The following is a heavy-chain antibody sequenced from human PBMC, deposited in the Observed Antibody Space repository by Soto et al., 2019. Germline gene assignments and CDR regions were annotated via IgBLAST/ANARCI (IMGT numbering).Heavy chain of an antibody. CDR2: INHSGST. CDR3: ARGWLKGGWFDP. Sequence: SETLSLTCAVYGRSFSGYYWSWIRQPPGKGLEWIGEINHSGSTNYNPSLKSRVTISVDTSKNQFSLKLSSVTAADTAVYYCARGWLKGGWFDPWGQGTLVTVSS. CDR1: GRSFSGYY. D-gene: IGHD5-12*01. V-gene: IGHV4-34*01. J-gene: IGHJ5*02.